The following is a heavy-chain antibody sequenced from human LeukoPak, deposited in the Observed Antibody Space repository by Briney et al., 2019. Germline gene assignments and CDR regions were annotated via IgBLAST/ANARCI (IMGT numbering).Heavy chain of an antibody. Sequence: PGGSLRLSCAASGFTFSSYSMNWVRQAPGKGLEWVSSISSSSSYIYYADSVKGRFTISRDNAKNSLYLQMNSLRAEDTAVYYCARDTYRSGGSCYSGHFDYWGQGTLVTVSS. J-gene: IGHJ4*02. CDR2: ISSSSSYI. D-gene: IGHD2-15*01. V-gene: IGHV3-21*01. CDR3: ARDTYRSGGSCYSGHFDY. CDR1: GFTFSSYS.